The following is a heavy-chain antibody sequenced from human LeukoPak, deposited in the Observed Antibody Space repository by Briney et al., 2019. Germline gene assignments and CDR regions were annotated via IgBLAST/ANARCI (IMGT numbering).Heavy chain of an antibody. CDR1: GFTFKTYA. V-gene: IGHV3-15*01. Sequence: GGSLRLSCAASGFTFKTYAMHWVRQAPGKGLEWVGRIKSKTDGGTTDYAAPVKGRFTISRDDSKNTLYLQMNSLKTEDTAVYYCTTDGLLWFGESSDAFDIWGQGTMVTVSS. D-gene: IGHD3-10*01. J-gene: IGHJ3*02. CDR2: IKSKTDGGTT. CDR3: TTDGLLWFGESSDAFDI.